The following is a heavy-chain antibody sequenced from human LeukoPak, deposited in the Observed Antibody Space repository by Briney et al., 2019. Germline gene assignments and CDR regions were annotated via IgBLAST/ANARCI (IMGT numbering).Heavy chain of an antibody. CDR2: VYHSGST. CDR3: ARADVGYDYQIDY. CDR1: GYSVSTGYY. Sequence: VKPSETLSLTCTVSGYSVSTGYYWGWIQQPPGKGLEWIGTVYHSGSTYYNPSLKSRVTISVDKSKNQFSLKLSSVTAADTAVYYCARADVGYDYQIDYWGQGTLVTVSS. D-gene: IGHD5-12*01. V-gene: IGHV4-38-2*02. J-gene: IGHJ4*02.